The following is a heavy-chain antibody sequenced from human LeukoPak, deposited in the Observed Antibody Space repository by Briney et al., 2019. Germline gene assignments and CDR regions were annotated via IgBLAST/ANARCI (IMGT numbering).Heavy chain of an antibody. CDR1: GYSFTTYW. V-gene: IGHV5-10-1*01. CDR3: ARQDRGFTDY. CDR2: IDPSDSYT. J-gene: IGHJ4*02. Sequence: PGESLKISCKGSGYSFTTYWISWVRQMPGKGLEWMGRIDPSDSYTNYSPSFQGHVTVSADKSITTAYLQWNSLKASDTAVYYRARQDRGFTDYWGQGTLVTVSS. D-gene: IGHD3-10*01.